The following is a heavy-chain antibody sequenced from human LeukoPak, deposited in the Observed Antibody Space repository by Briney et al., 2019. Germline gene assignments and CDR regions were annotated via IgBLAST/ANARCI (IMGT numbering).Heavy chain of an antibody. CDR2: IYYSGST. D-gene: IGHD3-22*01. V-gene: IGHV4-59*08. J-gene: IGHJ3*02. CDR1: GGSISSYY. Sequence: SETLSLTCTVSGGSISSYYWSWIRQPPGKGLEWIGYIYYSGSTNYNPSLKSRVTISVDTSKNQFSLKLSSVTAADTAVYYCARGQYYYYSSGYSDVFDIWGQGTMVTVSS. CDR3: ARGQYYYYSSGYSDVFDI.